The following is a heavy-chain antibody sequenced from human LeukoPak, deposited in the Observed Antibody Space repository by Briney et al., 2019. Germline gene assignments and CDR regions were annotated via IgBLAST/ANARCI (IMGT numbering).Heavy chain of an antibody. Sequence: SETLSLTCTVSGGSISSYYWSWIRQPPGKGLEWIGYIDYSGSTNYNPSLKSRVTISVDTSKNQFSLKLSSVTAADTAVYYCARVGDSSGYPHYYYYYMDVWGKGTTVTVSS. J-gene: IGHJ6*03. CDR3: ARVGDSSGYPHYYYYYMDV. CDR1: GGSISSYY. D-gene: IGHD3-22*01. CDR2: IDYSGST. V-gene: IGHV4-59*01.